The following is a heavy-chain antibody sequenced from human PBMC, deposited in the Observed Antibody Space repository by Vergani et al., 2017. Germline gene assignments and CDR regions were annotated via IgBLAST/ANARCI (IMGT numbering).Heavy chain of an antibody. J-gene: IGHJ4*02. CDR1: GYTFTSYG. CDR3: ASRVRVSLGGFDY. Sequence: QVQLVQSGAEVKKPGASVKVSCKASGYTFTSYGISWVRQAPGQGLEWMGWINTNTGNPTYAQGFTGRFVFSLDTSVSTAYLQISSLTAEDTAVYYCASRVRVSLGGFDYWGQGTLVTVSS. CDR2: INTNTGNP. V-gene: IGHV7-4-1*02.